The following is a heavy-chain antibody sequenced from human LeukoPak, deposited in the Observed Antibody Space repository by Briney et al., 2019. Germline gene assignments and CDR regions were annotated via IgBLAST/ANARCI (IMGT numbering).Heavy chain of an antibody. V-gene: IGHV3-23*01. CDR3: AKTAHYDILTGLEY. J-gene: IGHJ4*02. CDR1: GFTFSNYA. D-gene: IGHD3-9*01. Sequence: QSGGSLRLSCAASGFTFSNYAMNWVRQAPGKGLEWVSAISDSGDSTYYADSVKGRFTISRDNSKNTLYVQMNSLRAEDTAVYYCAKTAHYDILTGLEYWGQGTLVTVSS. CDR2: ISDSGDST.